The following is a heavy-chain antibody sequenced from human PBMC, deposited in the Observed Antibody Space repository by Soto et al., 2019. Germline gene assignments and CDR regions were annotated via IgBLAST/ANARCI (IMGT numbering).Heavy chain of an antibody. CDR2: IYYSGST. Sequence: KPSETLSLTCTVSGGSISSYYWSWIRQPPGKGLEWIGYIYYSGSTNYNPSLKSRVTISVDTSKNQFSLKLSSVTAADTAVYYCARSIVYGGRYYFDYWGQGTLVTVSS. CDR3: ARSIVYGGRYYFDY. D-gene: IGHD2-8*01. V-gene: IGHV4-59*01. CDR1: GGSISSYY. J-gene: IGHJ4*02.